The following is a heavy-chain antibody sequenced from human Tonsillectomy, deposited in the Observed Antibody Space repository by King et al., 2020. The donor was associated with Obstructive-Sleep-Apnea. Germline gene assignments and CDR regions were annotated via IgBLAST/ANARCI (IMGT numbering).Heavy chain of an antibody. V-gene: IGHV4-38-2*02. CDR3: ARDPLGQGN. Sequence: VQLQESGPGLVKPSETLSLTCTVSGYSISSGYYWGWIRQPPGKGLEWVGSIYHSGSTYYHPSLKSRVTISVDTSKNQCSLRLVFVTAAETAVYYCARDPLGQGNWGQGTLVTVSS. CDR1: GYSISSGYY. J-gene: IGHJ4*02. CDR2: IYHSGST.